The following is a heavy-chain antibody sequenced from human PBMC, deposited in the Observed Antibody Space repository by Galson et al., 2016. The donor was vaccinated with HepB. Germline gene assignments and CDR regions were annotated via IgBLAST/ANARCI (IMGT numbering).Heavy chain of an antibody. Sequence: SLRLSCAASGFSLDSYATSWVRQAPGKGLEWVSAVRISDNSAHYRDSVRGRFTISRDISKNMLYLQMTSLGAEDTAVYFCVKNDCGSLNDWYFDVWGRGTLVTVSS. CDR2: VRISDNSA. CDR3: VKNDCGSLNDWYFDV. CDR1: GFSLDSYA. J-gene: IGHJ2*01. D-gene: IGHD2-21*01. V-gene: IGHV3-23*05.